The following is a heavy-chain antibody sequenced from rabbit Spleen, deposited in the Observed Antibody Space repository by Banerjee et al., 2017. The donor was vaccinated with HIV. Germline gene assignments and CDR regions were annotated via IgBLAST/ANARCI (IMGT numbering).Heavy chain of an antibody. CDR2: IGTGDGNT. J-gene: IGHJ4*01. Sequence: QEQLEESGGDLVKPGGTLTLTCTASEFSFSSSYWICWVRQAPGKGLELIGCIGTGDGNTYYASWAKGRFTSSKISSTTVTLQMTSLTAADTATYFCARYSGSGDYIDGYFNLWGPGTFVTVS. V-gene: IGHV1S45*01. D-gene: IGHD8-1*01. CDR3: ARYSGSGDYIDGYFNL. CDR1: EFSFSSSYW.